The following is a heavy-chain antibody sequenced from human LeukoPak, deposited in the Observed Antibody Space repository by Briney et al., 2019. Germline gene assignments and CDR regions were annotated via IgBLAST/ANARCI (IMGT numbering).Heavy chain of an antibody. CDR2: VDPEDGET. D-gene: IGHD3-3*01. CDR1: GYTFTDYY. Sequence: GASVKVSCKASGYTFTDYYMHWVQQAPGKGLEWMGRVDPEDGETIYAEKFQGRVTITADTSTDTAYMELSSLRSEDTAVYYCATLGTRFLEWLLSIDYWGQGTLVTVSS. V-gene: IGHV1-69-2*01. J-gene: IGHJ4*02. CDR3: ATLGTRFLEWLLSIDY.